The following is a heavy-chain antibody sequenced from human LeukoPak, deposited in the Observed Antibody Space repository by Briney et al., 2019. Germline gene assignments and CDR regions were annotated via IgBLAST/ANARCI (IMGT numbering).Heavy chain of an antibody. Sequence: ASVKVSCKVSGYTLTKLSMHWVRQAPGKGLEWMGGFDPEDGETIYAQKFQGRVTMTEDTSTDTAYMELSSLRSEDTAVYYCARDGYYDSMDAFDIWGQGTMVTVSS. D-gene: IGHD3-22*01. CDR1: GYTLTKLS. J-gene: IGHJ3*02. CDR3: ARDGYYDSMDAFDI. CDR2: FDPEDGET. V-gene: IGHV1-24*01.